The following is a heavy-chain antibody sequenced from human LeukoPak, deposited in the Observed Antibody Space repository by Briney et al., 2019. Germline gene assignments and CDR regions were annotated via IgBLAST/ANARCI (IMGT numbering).Heavy chain of an antibody. CDR1: GYTFTSYA. CDR2: IHAGNGDT. J-gene: IGHJ6*02. D-gene: IGHD3-3*01. CDR3: ARDLYHDFWSGGI. Sequence: ASVKVSCKASGYTFTSYAFHWVRQAPGQRLEWLGWIHAGNGDTKHSQKFQDRLTITRDTSASTAYMELSSLRSEDTAGYYCARDLYHDFWSGGIWGQGTTVTVSS. V-gene: IGHV1-3*01.